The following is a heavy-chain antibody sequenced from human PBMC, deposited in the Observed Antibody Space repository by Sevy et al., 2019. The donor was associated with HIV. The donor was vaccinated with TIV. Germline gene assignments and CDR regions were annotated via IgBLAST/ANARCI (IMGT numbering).Heavy chain of an antibody. CDR1: GFTFSSYS. J-gene: IGHJ4*02. Sequence: GGYLRLSCAASGFTFSSYSMNWVRQAPGKGLEWVSSISSSSSYIYYADSVKGRFTISRDNAKNSLYLQMNSLRAEDTAVYYCARAGRRVGATDGGFDYWGQGTLVTVSS. D-gene: IGHD1-26*01. CDR2: ISSSSSYI. V-gene: IGHV3-21*01. CDR3: ARAGRRVGATDGGFDY.